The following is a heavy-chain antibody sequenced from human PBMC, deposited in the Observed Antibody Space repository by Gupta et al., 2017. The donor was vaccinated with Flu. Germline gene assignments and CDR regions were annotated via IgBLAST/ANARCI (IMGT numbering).Heavy chain of an antibody. CDR3: ARAWDTRDSSDY. Sequence: TFSTYSMNWVRQAPGKGLEWVSFISSSSSYIYYADSVKGRFTVSRDNAENSLYLQMSSLRAEDTAVYYCARAWDTRDSSDYWGQGTLVTVSS. V-gene: IGHV3-21*01. D-gene: IGHD1-26*01. J-gene: IGHJ4*02. CDR2: ISSSSSYI. CDR1: TFSTYS.